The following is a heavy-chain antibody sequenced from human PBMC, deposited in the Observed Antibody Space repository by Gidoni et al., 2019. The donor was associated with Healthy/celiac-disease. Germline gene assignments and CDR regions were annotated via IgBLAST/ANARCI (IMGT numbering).Heavy chain of an antibody. CDR3: ARVARYSNYGMVNYFDY. CDR1: GGTFSSYT. V-gene: IGHV1-69*02. D-gene: IGHD4-4*01. Sequence: QVQLVQSGAEVKKPGSSVKVSCKASGGTFSSYTISWVRQAPGQGLEWMGRIIPILGIANYAQKFQGRVTITADKSTSTAYMELSSLRSEDTAVYYCARVARYSNYGMVNYFDYWGQGTLVTVSS. CDR2: IIPILGIA. J-gene: IGHJ4*02.